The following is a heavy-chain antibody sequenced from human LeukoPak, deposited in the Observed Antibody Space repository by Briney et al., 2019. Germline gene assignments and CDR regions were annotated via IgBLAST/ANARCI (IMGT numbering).Heavy chain of an antibody. Sequence: SVKVSCKASGGTFSSYAISWVRQAPGQGLEWMGGIIPIFGTANYAQKFQGRVTITADESTSTAYMELSSLRSEDTAVYYCACWSPGGHYDILTGYYPNWFDPWGQGTLVTVSS. J-gene: IGHJ5*02. CDR3: ACWSPGGHYDILTGYYPNWFDP. CDR1: GGTFSSYA. V-gene: IGHV1-69*01. D-gene: IGHD3-9*01. CDR2: IIPIFGTA.